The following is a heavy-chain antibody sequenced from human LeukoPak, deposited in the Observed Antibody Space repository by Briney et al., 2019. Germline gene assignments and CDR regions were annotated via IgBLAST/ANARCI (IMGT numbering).Heavy chain of an antibody. J-gene: IGHJ5*02. CDR2: ISSTSSYI. CDR3: ARGQLWQTGWFDP. CDR1: GFTFSDYS. D-gene: IGHD5-18*01. Sequence: PGGSLRLSCAASGFTFSDYSMHWVRQAPGGGLEWVSTISSTSSYIYSADSLKGRFTISRDNAKNSLYLQMSTLRAEDTAVYYCARGQLWQTGWFDPWGQGTLVTVSS. V-gene: IGHV3-21*01.